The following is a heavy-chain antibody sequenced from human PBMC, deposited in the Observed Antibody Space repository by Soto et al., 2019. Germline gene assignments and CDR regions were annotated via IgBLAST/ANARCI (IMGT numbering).Heavy chain of an antibody. J-gene: IGHJ6*02. V-gene: IGHV1-8*01. CDR3: ARKIVVVTSTHLYYYYGMDV. CDR1: GYSFTSYD. Sequence: ASVKVSCKASGYSFTSYDINWVRQAIGQGLEWMGWMNPKSGNTNFAQRFQGRVTMTRNTYISTAYMELSSLRSEDTAVYYCARKIVVVTSTHLYYYYGMDVWGQGTTVTVSS. D-gene: IGHD2-21*02. CDR2: MNPKSGNT.